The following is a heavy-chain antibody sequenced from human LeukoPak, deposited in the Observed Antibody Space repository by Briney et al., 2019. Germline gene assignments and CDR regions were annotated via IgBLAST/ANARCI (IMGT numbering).Heavy chain of an antibody. J-gene: IGHJ4*02. CDR2: IYTSGST. V-gene: IGHV4-4*07. CDR1: GGSISSYY. D-gene: IGHD3-22*01. CDR3: ARGRDYYYDSSGPFDY. Sequence: SDTLSLTCTVSGGSISSYYWSWIRQPAGKGLDWIGRIYTSGSTNYNPSLKSRVTMSVDTSKNQFSLKLSSVTAADTAVYYCARGRDYYYDSSGPFDYWGQGTLVTVSS.